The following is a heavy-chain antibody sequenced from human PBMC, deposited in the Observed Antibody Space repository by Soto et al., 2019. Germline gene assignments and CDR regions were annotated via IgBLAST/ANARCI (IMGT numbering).Heavy chain of an antibody. CDR2: IWHDGSNK. V-gene: IGHV3-33*01. D-gene: IGHD2-21*01. J-gene: IGHJ4*02. Sequence: QVQLVESGGGVVQPGRSLRLSSGASGFTLSSYGMHWVRQAPGKGLEWVAVIWHDGSNKYYADSVKGRFTISRDNSKNTLYLQMNNLRVEDTAVYYCARDRGSDDPIDYWGQGTLVTVSS. CDR3: ARDRGSDDPIDY. CDR1: GFTLSSYG.